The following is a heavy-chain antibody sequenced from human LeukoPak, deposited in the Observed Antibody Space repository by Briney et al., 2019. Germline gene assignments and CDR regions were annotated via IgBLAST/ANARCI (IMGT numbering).Heavy chain of an antibody. J-gene: IGHJ4*02. CDR3: ARDKKITMIVVRFDY. Sequence: GGSLRLSCVASGFTFSDYYMSWIRQAPGKGLEWISYMSSRGYLIYYADSVKGRFTISRDNAKNSLYLQMNSLRAEDTAVYYCARDKKITMIVVRFDYWGQGTLVTVSS. CDR2: MSSRGYLI. CDR1: GFTFSDYY. V-gene: IGHV3-11*04. D-gene: IGHD3-22*01.